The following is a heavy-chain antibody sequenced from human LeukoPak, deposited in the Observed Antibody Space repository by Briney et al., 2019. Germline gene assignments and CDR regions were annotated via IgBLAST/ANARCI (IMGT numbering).Heavy chain of an antibody. CDR3: ARGVEPLAANTLAY. V-gene: IGHV3-53*01. Sequence: PGGSLRLSCAASGFTVITNDMTWVRQAPGKGLEWVSVLYSDGNTKYADSVQGPFTISRDNSKNTLYLEMNSLSPDDTAVYYCARGVEPLAANTLAYWGQGTLVTVSS. J-gene: IGHJ4*02. CDR2: LYSDGNT. CDR1: GFTVITND. D-gene: IGHD1-14*01.